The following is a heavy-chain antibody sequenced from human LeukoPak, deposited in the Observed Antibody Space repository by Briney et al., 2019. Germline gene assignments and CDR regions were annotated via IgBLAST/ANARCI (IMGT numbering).Heavy chain of an antibody. CDR3: ARDNYDKRFDY. V-gene: IGHV1-2*06. D-gene: IGHD3-22*01. Sequence: ASVKVSCKTSGYTFTSLYIHWVRPAPGQGLEWMGRIDPNRGDRKFAQRFQDRVTFTTDASISTAYMELSSLGSDDTAVYYCARDNYDKRFDYWGQGNLVTVSP. J-gene: IGHJ4*02. CDR2: IDPNRGDR. CDR1: GYTFTSLY.